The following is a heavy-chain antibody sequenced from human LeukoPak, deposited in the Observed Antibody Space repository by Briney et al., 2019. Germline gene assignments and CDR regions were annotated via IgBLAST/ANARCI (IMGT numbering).Heavy chain of an antibody. Sequence: GGSLRLSYAASGFTFRSYGMHWVRQAPGKGLEWEAYIRYDGSNKYYADSVKGRFTISRDNAKNTLYLQMNSLRAEDTAVYYCARDINPGSIVGAPQDGVYWGQGTLVTVSS. V-gene: IGHV3-30*02. CDR1: GFTFRSYG. CDR3: ARDINPGSIVGAPQDGVY. J-gene: IGHJ4*02. D-gene: IGHD1-26*01. CDR2: IRYDGSNK.